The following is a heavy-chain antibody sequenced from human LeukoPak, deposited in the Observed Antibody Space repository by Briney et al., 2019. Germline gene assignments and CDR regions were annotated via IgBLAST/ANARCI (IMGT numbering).Heavy chain of an antibody. CDR1: GVSISSGSYY. CDR2: IYTSGST. CDR3: ARSGWATVNWFDP. J-gene: IGHJ5*02. V-gene: IGHV4-61*02. D-gene: IGHD4-11*01. Sequence: SQTLSLTCTVSGVSISSGSYYWSWIRQPAGKGLEWIGRIYTSGSTNYNPSLKSRVTISVDTSKNQFSLKLSSVTAADTAVYYCARSGWATVNWFDPWGQGTLVTVSS.